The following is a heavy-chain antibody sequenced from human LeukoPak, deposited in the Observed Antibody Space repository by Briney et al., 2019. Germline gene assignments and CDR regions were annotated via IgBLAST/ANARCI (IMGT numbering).Heavy chain of an antibody. J-gene: IGHJ4*02. Sequence: PGGSLRLPCAASGFTFSAYSMTWVRQAPGKGLEWVSYITSSSTIYYADSVKGRFTISRDNAKNSLFLQMNSLRDDDTAVYYCARDGSLYGDFDYWGQGTLVTVSS. D-gene: IGHD4-17*01. CDR1: GFTFSAYS. CDR3: ARDGSLYGDFDY. CDR2: ITSSSTI. V-gene: IGHV3-48*02.